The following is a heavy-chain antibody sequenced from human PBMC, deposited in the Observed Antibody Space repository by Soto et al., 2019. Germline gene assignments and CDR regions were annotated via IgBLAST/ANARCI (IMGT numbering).Heavy chain of an antibody. J-gene: IGHJ6*02. D-gene: IGHD3-16*01. Sequence: QVQLVQSGAEVKNPGASVKVSCKASGYRFTSYGIGWVRQAPGQGLEWMGWINAYNGNTNYAQNLQGRVTLTTDTSTSTASMALRSLRSNDTAVYYCAMVDVYVTPSPQDVWGQGTTVTVAS. CDR3: AMVDVYVTPSPQDV. CDR2: INAYNGNT. CDR1: GYRFTSYG. V-gene: IGHV1-18*01.